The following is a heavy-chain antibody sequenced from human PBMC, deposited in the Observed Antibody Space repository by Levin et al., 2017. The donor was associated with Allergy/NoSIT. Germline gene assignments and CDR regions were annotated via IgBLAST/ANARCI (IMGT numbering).Heavy chain of an antibody. D-gene: IGHD6-6*01. CDR1: GGSFNGYY. CDR3: ARRSHYSSSSGWTR. J-gene: IGHJ4*02. V-gene: IGHV4-34*01. Sequence: SETLSLTCAVYGGSFNGYYWSWIRQPPGKGLEWIGEINDSGGTNYNPSLKSRVTISLDTSKSQFSLKLSSVTAADTAVYLCARRSHYSSSSGWTRWGQGTLVTVSS. CDR2: INDSGGT.